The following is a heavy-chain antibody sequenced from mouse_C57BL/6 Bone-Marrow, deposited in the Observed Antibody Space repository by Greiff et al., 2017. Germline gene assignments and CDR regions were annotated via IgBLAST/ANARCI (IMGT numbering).Heavy chain of an antibody. CDR1: GYTFTSYW. V-gene: IGHV1-64*01. D-gene: IGHD1-1*01. CDR3: AFYYGSSYRYFDV. Sequence: QVQLQQPGAELVKPGASVKLSCKASGYTFTSYWMPWVKQRPGQGLEWIGMIHPNSGSTNYNEKFKSKATLTAEKSSSTAYMQLSSLTSEDSAVYYCAFYYGSSYRYFDVWGTGTTVTVSS. J-gene: IGHJ1*03. CDR2: IHPNSGST.